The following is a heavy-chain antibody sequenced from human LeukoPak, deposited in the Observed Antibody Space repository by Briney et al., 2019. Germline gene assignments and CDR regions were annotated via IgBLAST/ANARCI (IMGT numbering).Heavy chain of an antibody. CDR3: ARDRMSWLQFWDY. CDR2: IIPIFGTA. Sequence: ASVKVSCKASGGTFSSYAISWVRQAPGQGLEWMGGIIPIFGTANYAQKFQGRVTITADESTSTAYMELSSLRSEDTAVYYCARDRMSWLQFWDYWGQGTLVTVSS. V-gene: IGHV1-69*13. D-gene: IGHD5-24*01. J-gene: IGHJ4*02. CDR1: GGTFSSYA.